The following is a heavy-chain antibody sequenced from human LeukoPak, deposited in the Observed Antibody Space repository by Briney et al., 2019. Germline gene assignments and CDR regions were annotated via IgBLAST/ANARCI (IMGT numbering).Heavy chain of an antibody. CDR2: IYYSGST. CDR1: TGSISSSSYY. J-gene: IGHJ4*02. Sequence: SETLSLTCTVSTGSISSSSYYWGWIRQPPGKGLEWIGSIYYSGSTYYNPSLKSRVTVSVDTSKNQFPLKMSSVTAADTAVYYCARAVATMWDHWGQGTLVTVSS. D-gene: IGHD5-24*01. V-gene: IGHV4-39*01. CDR3: ARAVATMWDH.